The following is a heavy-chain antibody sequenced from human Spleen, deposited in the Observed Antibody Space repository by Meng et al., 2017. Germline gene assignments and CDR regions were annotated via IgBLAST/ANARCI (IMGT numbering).Heavy chain of an antibody. Sequence: GGSLRLSCAVSGATFSGSDIHWVRQASGKGLEWVGRIRGKANSFATAYPASLKGRFTVSRDDSKNTAYLQMDSLIPEDTAVYYCTMYTSGHIWGQGTMVTFSS. D-gene: IGHD6-19*01. CDR1: GATFSGSD. CDR3: TMYTSGHI. V-gene: IGHV3-73*01. CDR2: IRGKANSFAT. J-gene: IGHJ3*02.